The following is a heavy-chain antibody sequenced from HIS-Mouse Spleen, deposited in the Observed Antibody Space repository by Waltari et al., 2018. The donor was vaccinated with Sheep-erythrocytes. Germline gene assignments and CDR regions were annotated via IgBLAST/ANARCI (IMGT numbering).Heavy chain of an antibody. CDR3: AKDGGGNWFDP. V-gene: IGHV3-30*18. CDR2: ISYDGSNK. J-gene: IGHJ5*02. D-gene: IGHD3-10*01. CDR1: GFTFSRYG. Sequence: QVQLVESGGGVVQPGRSLRLSWAAYGFTFSRYGMHWVHRAPGKGLEWVAVISYDGSNKYYADSVKGRFTVSRDNSKNTLYLQMNSLRVEDTAVYYCAKDGGGNWFDPWGQGTLVTVSS.